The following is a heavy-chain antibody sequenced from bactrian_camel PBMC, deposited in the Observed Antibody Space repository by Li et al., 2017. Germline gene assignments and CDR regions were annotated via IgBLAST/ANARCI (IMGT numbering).Heavy chain of an antibody. D-gene: IGHD3*01. J-gene: IGHJ4*01. V-gene: IGHV3S9*01. CDR2: IESDGKT. Sequence: HVQLVESGGGSVQAGGSLRLSCVASESTSSSCFMGWYRQAPGKERELVSSIESDGKTYYVESVRGRFTISQGYAKNTVYLQMNSLKPEDTAMYYCVRPYDWYSAWEGTQVTVS. CDR1: ESTSSSCF.